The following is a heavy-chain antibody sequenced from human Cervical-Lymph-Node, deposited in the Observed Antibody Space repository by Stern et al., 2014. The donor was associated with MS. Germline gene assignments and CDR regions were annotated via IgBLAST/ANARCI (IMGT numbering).Heavy chain of an antibody. D-gene: IGHD6-13*01. CDR1: GFSLNSNGVG. CDR3: ARQGSSWYPLKTYTWFAP. Sequence: QVTLRESGPTLVKPTQTLTLTCTFSGFSLNSNGVGVGWIRQPPGKALEWLAPIYLDDDKRYSPSLKSRLTITKDTSKNQVVLTMTNMDTVDTAIYYCARQGSSWYPLKTYTWFAPWGQGTPVTVSS. V-gene: IGHV2-5*02. CDR2: IYLDDDK. J-gene: IGHJ5*02.